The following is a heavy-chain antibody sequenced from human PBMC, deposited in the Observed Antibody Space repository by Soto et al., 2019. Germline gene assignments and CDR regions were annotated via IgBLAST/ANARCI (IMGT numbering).Heavy chain of an antibody. V-gene: IGHV3-30*18. CDR2: ISYDGSEK. J-gene: IGHJ4*02. CDR3: AKEEHRGSAFDY. CDR1: AFTFSTYG. D-gene: IGHD1-26*01. Sequence: QVQLVESGGGVVQPGRSLRLSCAAPAFTFSTYGMHWVRQAPGKGLEWVARISYDGSEKVYADSVKGRFTISRDNSKDTLYLQMNGLRAEDTAVFYCAKEEHRGSAFDYWGQGTLVTVSS.